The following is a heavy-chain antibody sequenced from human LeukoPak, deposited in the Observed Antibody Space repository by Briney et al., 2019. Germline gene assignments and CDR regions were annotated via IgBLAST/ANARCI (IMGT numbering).Heavy chain of an antibody. V-gene: IGHV1-46*01. Sequence: ASVKVSCKASGYTFTSYYMHWVRQAPGQGLEWMGIINPSGGSTSYAQKFQGRVTMTRDMSTSTVYMELSSLKASDTAMYYCARQGTDDSGYEWDDWFDPWGQGTLVTVSS. CDR1: GYTFTSYY. D-gene: IGHD5-12*01. CDR3: ARQGTDDSGYEWDDWFDP. J-gene: IGHJ5*02. CDR2: INPSGGST.